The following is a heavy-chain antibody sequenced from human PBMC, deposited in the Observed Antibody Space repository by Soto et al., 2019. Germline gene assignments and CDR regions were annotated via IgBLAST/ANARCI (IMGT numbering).Heavy chain of an antibody. Sequence: QVQLQESGPGLVKPSQTLSLTCTVSGGSISSGDYYWSWIRQPPGKGLEWIGYIYYSGSTYYNPSLKSRFTISVDTSKNQFSLKLSSVTAADTAVYYCARAPLGWANWFDPWGQGTLVTVSS. V-gene: IGHV4-30-4*01. CDR2: IYYSGST. CDR3: ARAPLGWANWFDP. CDR1: GGSISSGDYY. J-gene: IGHJ5*02. D-gene: IGHD3-16*01.